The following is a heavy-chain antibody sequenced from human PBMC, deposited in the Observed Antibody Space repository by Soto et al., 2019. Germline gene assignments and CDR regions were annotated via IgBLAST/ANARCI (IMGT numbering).Heavy chain of an antibody. Sequence: QVQLVQSGAEVKKPGASVKVSCKTSGYDFFKYNMHWVRQAPGQGLEWMGVINPNGGYTRHAQKFQGRVVMTRDTSTKIVYMELSGLTSEDTAMYYCTRADSDVVILPYVRPLFDVWGQGDLVTVSS. CDR1: GYDFFKYN. V-gene: IGHV1-46*01. CDR2: INPNGGYT. J-gene: IGHJ4*02. CDR3: TRADSDVVILPYVRPLFDV. D-gene: IGHD3-9*01.